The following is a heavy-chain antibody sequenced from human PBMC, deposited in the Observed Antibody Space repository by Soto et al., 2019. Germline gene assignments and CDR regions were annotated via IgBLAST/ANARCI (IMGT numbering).Heavy chain of an antibody. J-gene: IGHJ3*02. D-gene: IGHD3-9*01. Sequence: LGESLKISCKGSGYSFTSYWIGWVRQMPGRGLEWMGIIYPGDSDTRYSPSFQGQVTISADKSISTAYLQWSSLKASDTAMYYCARPLRYFDWLLTPDAFDIWGQGTMVTVSS. CDR3: ARPLRYFDWLLTPDAFDI. CDR1: GYSFTSYW. V-gene: IGHV5-51*01. CDR2: IYPGDSDT.